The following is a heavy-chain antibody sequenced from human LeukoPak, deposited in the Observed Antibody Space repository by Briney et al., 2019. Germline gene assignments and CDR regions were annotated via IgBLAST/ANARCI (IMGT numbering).Heavy chain of an antibody. D-gene: IGHD1-1*01. V-gene: IGHV3-30-3*01. CDR1: GFTFSSYA. CDR2: ISYDGSNK. CDR3: ASPNDGYFDY. J-gene: IGHJ4*02. Sequence: GGSLRLSCAASGFTFSSYAMSWVRQAPGKGLEWVAVISYDGSNKYYADSVKGRFTISRDNSKNTLYLQMNSLRAEDTAVYYCASPNDGYFDYWGQGTLVTVSS.